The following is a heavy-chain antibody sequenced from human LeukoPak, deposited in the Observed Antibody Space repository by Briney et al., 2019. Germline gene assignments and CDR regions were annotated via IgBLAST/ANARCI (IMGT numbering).Heavy chain of an antibody. D-gene: IGHD3-22*01. CDR2: IIPIFGTA. CDR3: ASGYLYYYDSSGYLSYFDY. V-gene: IGHV1-69*13. J-gene: IGHJ4*02. Sequence: SVKVSSKASGGTFSSYAISWVRQAPGQGLEWMGGIIPIFGTANYAQKFQGRVTITADESTSTAYMELSSLRSEDTAVYYCASGYLYYYDSSGYLSYFDYWGQGTLVTVSS. CDR1: GGTFSSYA.